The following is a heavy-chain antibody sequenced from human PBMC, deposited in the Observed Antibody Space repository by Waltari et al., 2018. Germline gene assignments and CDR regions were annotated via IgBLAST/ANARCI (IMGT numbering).Heavy chain of an antibody. Sequence: QVQLVQSGAEVKKPGSSVQVSCKASGGTFSRYAISWVRQAPGQGLEWMGGISPIFGTANYSQKFQGRVTITTDESTSTAYRERSILRSEDTAVYYCAGIPLGRRGGYYYGMDVWGQGTTVTVAS. CDR2: ISPIFGTA. D-gene: IGHD2-21*01. CDR3: AGIPLGRRGGYYYGMDV. J-gene: IGHJ6*02. V-gene: IGHV1-69*05. CDR1: GGTFSRYA.